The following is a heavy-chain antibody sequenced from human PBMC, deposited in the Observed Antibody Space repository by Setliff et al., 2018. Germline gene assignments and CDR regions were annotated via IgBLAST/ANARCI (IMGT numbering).Heavy chain of an antibody. Sequence: ASVKVSCKASGYTFISYDISWVRQAPGQGLEWMGWISIDDDKTKYAQKFQGRVTMTRDTSTSTVYMELSSLRSEETAVYYCATARGSDILTGKGHYYYGMDVWGQGTTVTVSS. CDR2: ISIDDDKT. J-gene: IGHJ6*02. CDR3: ATARGSDILTGKGHYYYGMDV. D-gene: IGHD3-9*01. V-gene: IGHV1-18*01. CDR1: GYTFISYD.